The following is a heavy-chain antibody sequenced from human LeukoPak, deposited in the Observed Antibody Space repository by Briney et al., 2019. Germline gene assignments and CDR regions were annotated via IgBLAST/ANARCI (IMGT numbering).Heavy chain of an antibody. CDR2: ISWDGGST. Sequence: GGSLRLSCAASGFTFYDYTMHWVRQAPGKGLEWVSLISWDGGSTYYADSVKGRFTISRDNSKNSLYLQMNSLRTEDTALYFCAKDHYYGSGSYSRWVYFDYWGQGTLVTVSS. CDR3: AKDHYYGSGSYSRWVYFDY. CDR1: GFTFYDYT. V-gene: IGHV3-43*01. J-gene: IGHJ4*02. D-gene: IGHD3-10*01.